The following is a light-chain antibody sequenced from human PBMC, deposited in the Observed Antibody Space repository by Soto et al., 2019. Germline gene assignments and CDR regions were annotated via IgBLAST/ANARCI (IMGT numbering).Light chain of an antibody. J-gene: IGLJ2*01. Sequence: QSALTQPPSASGSPGQSVTISCTGTSSDVGGYNYVSWYQQHPGKAPKLIIYEVNKRPSGVPDRFSASKSGNTASLTVSGLQTEDEADYYCSSYAGSNNFVVFGGGTKVTVL. CDR1: SSDVGGYNY. CDR3: SSYAGSNNFVV. CDR2: EVN. V-gene: IGLV2-8*01.